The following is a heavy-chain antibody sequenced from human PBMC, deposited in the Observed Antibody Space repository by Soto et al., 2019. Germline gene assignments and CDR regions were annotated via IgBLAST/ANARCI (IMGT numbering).Heavy chain of an antibody. CDR2: MNANNGNT. J-gene: IGHJ4*02. Sequence: ASVKVSCKASGYTFTSYDINWVRQATGQGLEWMGWMNANNGNTNYSQKLQGRVTMTTDTSTSTAYMGLRSLRSDDTAVYYCARDPFINYYDSSGYPDYWGQGTLVTVSS. CDR1: GYTFTSYD. V-gene: IGHV1-18*01. D-gene: IGHD3-22*01. CDR3: ARDPFINYYDSSGYPDY.